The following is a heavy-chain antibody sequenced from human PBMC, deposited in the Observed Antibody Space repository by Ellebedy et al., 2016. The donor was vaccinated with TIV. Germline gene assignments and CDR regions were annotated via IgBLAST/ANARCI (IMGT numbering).Heavy chain of an antibody. CDR1: GFTFTSSA. J-gene: IGHJ6*02. Sequence: ASVKVSXXASGFTFTSSAVQWVRQARGQRLEWMGWINPNSGGTNYAQKFQGWVTMTRDTSISTTYMELSRLRSDDTAVYYCARGALRDGCSSTSCYHYYYYGMDVWGQGTTVTVSS. V-gene: IGHV1-2*04. CDR2: INPNSGGT. CDR3: ARGALRDGCSSTSCYHYYYYGMDV. D-gene: IGHD2-2*01.